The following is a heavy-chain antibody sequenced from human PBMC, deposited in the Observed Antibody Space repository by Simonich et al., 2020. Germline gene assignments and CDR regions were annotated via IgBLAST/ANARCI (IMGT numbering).Heavy chain of an antibody. CDR3: ARERAAAGEAFDY. Sequence: QVQLVESGGGVVQPGRSLRLSCAASGFTFSSDGMHWVRQAPEKGREGVAVICEDGSKKYYEDSVKGRFTISRDNSKNTLYLQMNSLRAEDTAVYYCARERAAAGEAFDYWGQGTLVTVSS. V-gene: IGHV3-33*01. CDR2: ICEDGSKK. D-gene: IGHD6-13*01. J-gene: IGHJ4*02. CDR1: GFTFSSDG.